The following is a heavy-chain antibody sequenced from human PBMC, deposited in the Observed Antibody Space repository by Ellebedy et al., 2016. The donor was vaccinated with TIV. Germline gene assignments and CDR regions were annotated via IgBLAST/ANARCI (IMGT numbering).Heavy chain of an antibody. J-gene: IGHJ4*02. V-gene: IGHV3-7*03. D-gene: IGHD6-19*01. CDR1: GFTFSSYW. Sequence: PGGSLRLSCAASGFTFSSYWMSLVRQAPGKGLEWVANIKQDGSEKYYVDSVKGRFTISRDNAKKSLYLQMNSLRAEDKAVYYCARFAGQWLPLYYFDYWGQGTLVTVSS. CDR2: IKQDGSEK. CDR3: ARFAGQWLPLYYFDY.